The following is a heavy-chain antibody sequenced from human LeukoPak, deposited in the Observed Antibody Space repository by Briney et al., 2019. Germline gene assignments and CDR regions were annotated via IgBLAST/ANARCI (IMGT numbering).Heavy chain of an antibody. CDR3: ARDGYYYDSRGYGRYYYYYYYMDV. V-gene: IGHV3-21*01. J-gene: IGHJ6*03. D-gene: IGHD3-22*01. Sequence: GGSLRLSCAASGFTFSSYSMNWVRQAPGKGLEWVSSISSSSSYIYYADSVKGRFTISRDNAKNSLYLQMNSLRAEDTAVYYCARDGYYYDSRGYGRYYYYYYYMDVWGKGTTVTVSS. CDR2: ISSSSSYI. CDR1: GFTFSSYS.